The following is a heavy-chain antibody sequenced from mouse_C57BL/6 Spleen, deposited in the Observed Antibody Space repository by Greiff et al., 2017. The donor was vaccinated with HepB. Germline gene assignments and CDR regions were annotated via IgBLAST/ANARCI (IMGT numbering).Heavy chain of an antibody. Sequence: VQLQQPGAELVRPGTSVKLSCKASGYTFTSYWMHWVKQRPGQGLEWIGVIDPSDSYTNYNQKFKGKATLTVDTSSSTAYMQLSSLTSEDSAVYYCATELGRGFDYWGQGTTLTVSS. J-gene: IGHJ2*01. CDR3: ATELGRGFDY. CDR2: IDPSDSYT. V-gene: IGHV1-59*01. D-gene: IGHD4-1*01. CDR1: GYTFTSYW.